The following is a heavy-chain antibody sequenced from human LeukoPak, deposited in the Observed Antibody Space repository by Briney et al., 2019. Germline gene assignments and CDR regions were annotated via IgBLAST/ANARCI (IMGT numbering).Heavy chain of an antibody. J-gene: IGHJ3*02. Sequence: GSSVKVSCKASGGTFSSYAISWVRQAPGQGLEWMGGIIPIFGTANYAQKFQGRVTITADESTSTACMELSSLRSEDTAVYYCASPLGAQGYDSRWAFSFGAFDIWAKGQWSPSLQ. CDR2: IIPIFGTA. V-gene: IGHV1-69*01. CDR3: ASPLGAQGYDSRWAFSFGAFDI. CDR1: GGTFSSYA. D-gene: IGHD3-22*01.